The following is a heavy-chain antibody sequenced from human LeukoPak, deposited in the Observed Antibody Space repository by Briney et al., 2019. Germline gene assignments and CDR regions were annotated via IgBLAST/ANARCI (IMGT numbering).Heavy chain of an antibody. Sequence: GGSLRLSCAASGFTFGDYYMTWIRQAPGKGLEWISCISGSGSVTHYADSVKGRFTISRDNSKKTVYLQMSSLTIEDTAVYYCAKEPGEGGSAFDYWGQGTLVTVSS. CDR1: GFTFGDYY. J-gene: IGHJ4*02. CDR3: AKEPGEGGSAFDY. D-gene: IGHD3-16*01. V-gene: IGHV3-11*04. CDR2: ISGSGSVT.